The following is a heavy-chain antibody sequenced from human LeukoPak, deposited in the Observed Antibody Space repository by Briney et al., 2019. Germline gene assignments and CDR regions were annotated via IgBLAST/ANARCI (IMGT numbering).Heavy chain of an antibody. CDR1: GGSISSGGYY. Sequence: SSETLSLTCTVSGGSISSGGYYWSWIRQHPGKGLEWIGYIYYSGSTYYNPSLKSRVTISVDTSKNQFSLKLSSVTAADTAVYYCARGYDSHLMDVWGKGTTVTVSS. V-gene: IGHV4-31*03. CDR2: IYYSGST. D-gene: IGHD3-3*01. CDR3: ARGYDSHLMDV. J-gene: IGHJ6*03.